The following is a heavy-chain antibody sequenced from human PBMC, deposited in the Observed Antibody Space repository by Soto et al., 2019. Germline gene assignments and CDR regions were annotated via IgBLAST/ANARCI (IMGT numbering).Heavy chain of an antibody. CDR3: ARIGYSSSSFDY. CDR1: GFPFTNYW. D-gene: IGHD6-6*01. J-gene: IGHJ4*01. V-gene: IGHV3-7*01. Sequence: GGSLILSCAASGFPFTNYWMSWVRQAPGKGLEWVANIKQDGSVKYYVDSVKGRFTISRDNVKNSLYLQMNILRAEDTAVYYCARIGYSSSSFDYWGHGTLVTVSS. CDR2: IKQDGSVK.